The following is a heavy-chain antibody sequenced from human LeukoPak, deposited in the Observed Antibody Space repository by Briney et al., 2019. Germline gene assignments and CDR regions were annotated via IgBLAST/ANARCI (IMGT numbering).Heavy chain of an antibody. V-gene: IGHV4-39*01. J-gene: IGHJ4*02. CDR1: GGSISSSPSYY. CDR2: IYYSGST. Sequence: SETLSLTCTVSGGSISSSPSYYWGWIRQPPGKGLEWIGSIYYSGSTYYNPSLKGRVTISVDTSKNQFSLKLSSVTAADTAVYYCARLIVGATQYYFDYWGRGSLVTVSS. CDR3: ARLIVGATQYYFDY. D-gene: IGHD1-26*01.